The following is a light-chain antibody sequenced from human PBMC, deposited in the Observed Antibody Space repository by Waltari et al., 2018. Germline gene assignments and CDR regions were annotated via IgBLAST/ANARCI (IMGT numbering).Light chain of an antibody. CDR1: SSNIGGNS. CDR3: AAWDDSLGGPYVV. Sequence: QSVLTQPPSASGTPGQRVTISCSGSSSNIGGNSVNWYQHLPGTAPKLLIYSNDLRPSWFPDRFSGSKSGTSASLAISGLQSEDEADYYCAAWDDSLGGPYVVFGGGTKLTVL. J-gene: IGLJ2*01. CDR2: SND. V-gene: IGLV1-44*01.